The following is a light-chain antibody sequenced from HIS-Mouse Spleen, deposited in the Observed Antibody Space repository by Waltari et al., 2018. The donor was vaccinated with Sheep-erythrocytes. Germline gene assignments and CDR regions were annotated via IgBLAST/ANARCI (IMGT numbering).Light chain of an antibody. CDR1: QSVIYSSNNKNY. CDR2: CAS. CDR3: QQYYSTLT. V-gene: IGKV4-1*01. J-gene: IGKJ4*01. Sequence: DIVMTQYPESLAVSLGERATINCKSSQSVIYSSNNKNYLAWYQQKPGQTPKLLIYCASTRESGVPDRFSGSGSGTDFTLTISSLQAEDLAVYYCQQYYSTLTFGGGTKVEIK.